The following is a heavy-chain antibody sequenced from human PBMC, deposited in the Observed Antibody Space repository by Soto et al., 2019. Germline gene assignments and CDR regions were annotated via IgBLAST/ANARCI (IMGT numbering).Heavy chain of an antibody. V-gene: IGHV1-18*01. J-gene: IGHJ4*02. D-gene: IGHD3-9*01. CDR1: GYTFTSYG. CDR2: ISAYNGNT. Sequence: ASVKVSCKASGYTFTSYGISWVRQAPGQGLEWMGWISAYNGNTNYAQKLQGRVTMTTDTSTSTAYMELRSLRSDDTAVYYCARGTRDILTGTLGDYWGQGTLVTVSS. CDR3: ARGTRDILTGTLGDY.